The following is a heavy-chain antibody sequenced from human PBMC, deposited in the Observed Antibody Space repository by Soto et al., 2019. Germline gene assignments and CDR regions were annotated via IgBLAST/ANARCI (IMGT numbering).Heavy chain of an antibody. CDR3: WGVVVVSAATSNWFDP. D-gene: IGHD2-2*01. CDR1: GFTFSSYA. CDR2: ISGSGGST. V-gene: IGHV3-23*01. J-gene: IGHJ5*02. Sequence: EVQLLESGGGLVQPGGSLRLSCAASGFTFSSYAMSWVRQAPGKGLEWVSAISGSGGSTYYADSVKGRFTISRDNSKNTLYLQMNRPRAEETAVCYCWGVVVVSAATSNWFDPWGQGTLVTVSS.